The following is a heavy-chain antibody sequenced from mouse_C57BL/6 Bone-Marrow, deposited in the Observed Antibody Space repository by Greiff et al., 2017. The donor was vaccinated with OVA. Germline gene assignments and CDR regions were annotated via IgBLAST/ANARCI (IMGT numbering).Heavy chain of an antibody. V-gene: IGHV2-6*01. CDR3: ASGPSDGYYDYYAMDY. CDR1: GFSLTSYG. J-gene: IGHJ4*01. CDR2: IWGVGST. D-gene: IGHD2-3*01. Sequence: VQLVESGPGLVAPSQILSITCTVSGFSLTSYGVDWVRQSPGKGLEWLGVIWGVGSTNYNSALKSRLSISKDNSKSQVFLKMNSLQTDDTAMYYCASGPSDGYYDYYAMDYWGQGTSVTVSS.